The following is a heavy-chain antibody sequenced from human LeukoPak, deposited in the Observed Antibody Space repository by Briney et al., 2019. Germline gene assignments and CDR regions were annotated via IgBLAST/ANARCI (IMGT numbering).Heavy chain of an antibody. CDR2: IYYSGGT. CDR3: ARDAGKFYYGSGSFGAGNHFDY. Sequence: PSETLSLTCTVSGGSISSYYWSWIRQPPGKGLEWIGGIYYSGGTNYNPSLKSRVTISVDTSKNQFSLKLSSVTAADTAVHYCARDAGKFYYGSGSFGAGNHFDYWGQGTLVTVSS. CDR1: GGSISSYY. V-gene: IGHV4-59*01. D-gene: IGHD3-10*01. J-gene: IGHJ4*02.